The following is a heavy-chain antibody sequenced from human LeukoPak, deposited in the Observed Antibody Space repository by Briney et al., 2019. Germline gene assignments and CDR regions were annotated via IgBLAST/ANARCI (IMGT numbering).Heavy chain of an antibody. Sequence: GGSLRLSCAASGFTFDDYAMHWVRQAPGKGLEWVSLISWDGGSSYYADSVKGRFTISRDNSKNSLYLQMNSLRAQDTALYYCAREGQWLIAFDIWGQGTMVTVSS. V-gene: IGHV3-43D*03. CDR2: ISWDGGSS. CDR3: AREGQWLIAFDI. CDR1: GFTFDDYA. D-gene: IGHD6-19*01. J-gene: IGHJ3*02.